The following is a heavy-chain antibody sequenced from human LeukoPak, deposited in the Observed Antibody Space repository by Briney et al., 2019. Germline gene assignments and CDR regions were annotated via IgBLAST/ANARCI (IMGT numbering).Heavy chain of an antibody. J-gene: IGHJ6*03. Sequence: GGSLRLSCAASGFTFSSYWMSWVRQAPGKGLEWVANIKQDGSEKYYVDSVKGRFTISRDNAKNSLYLQMNSLRAEDTAVYYCARASRVVRGVMRPDAYYYYYMDVWGKGTTVTVSS. D-gene: IGHD3-10*01. V-gene: IGHV3-7*01. CDR2: IKQDGSEK. CDR1: GFTFSSYW. CDR3: ARASRVVRGVMRPDAYYYYYMDV.